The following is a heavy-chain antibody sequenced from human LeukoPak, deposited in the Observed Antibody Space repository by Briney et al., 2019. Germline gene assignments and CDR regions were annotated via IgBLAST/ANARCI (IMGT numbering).Heavy chain of an antibody. CDR1: GFTFSDYY. J-gene: IGHJ4*02. CDR3: ASGRLGELSSIFDY. D-gene: IGHD3-16*02. CDR2: ISSSGSTI. V-gene: IGHV3-11*01. Sequence: GGTLRLSCAASGFTFSDYYMSWIRQAPGKGLEWVSYISSSGSTIYYADSVKGRFTISRDNAKNSLYLQMNSLRAEDTAVYYCASGRLGELSSIFDYWGQGTLVTVSS.